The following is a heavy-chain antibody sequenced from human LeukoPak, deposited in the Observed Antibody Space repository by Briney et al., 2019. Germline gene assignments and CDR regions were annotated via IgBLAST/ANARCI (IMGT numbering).Heavy chain of an antibody. CDR3: AREAWAGYFDY. CDR2: IYTSDST. CDR1: GASISSYY. D-gene: IGHD3-16*01. Sequence: SETLSLTCTVSGASISSYYWSWIRQPAGKRLECIGRIYTSDSTNYNPSLKGRVTMSVDTSKNQFSLRLSSLTAADTAVYYCAREAWAGYFDYWGQGTLVTVSS. V-gene: IGHV4-4*07. J-gene: IGHJ4*02.